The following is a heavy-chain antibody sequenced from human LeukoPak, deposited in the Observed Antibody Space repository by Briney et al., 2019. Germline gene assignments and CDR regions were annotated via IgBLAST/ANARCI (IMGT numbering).Heavy chain of an antibody. V-gene: IGHV3-53*01. CDR3: ARVKPRYYYYMDV. J-gene: IGHJ6*03. CDR2: IYSGGNT. CDR1: GFTVSSNY. Sequence: GGSLRLSCAASGFTVSSNYMSWVRQAPGKGLEWVSLIYSGGNTYYADSVKGRFTISRDNSKNTLYLQMNSLRAEDTAVYYCARVKPRYYYYMDVWGKGTTVTVSS.